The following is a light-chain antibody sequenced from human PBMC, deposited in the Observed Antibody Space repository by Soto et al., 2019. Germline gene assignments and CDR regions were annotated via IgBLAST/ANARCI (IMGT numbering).Light chain of an antibody. J-gene: IGKJ4*01. CDR2: DAS. V-gene: IGKV3D-15*01. CDR3: QQYDDWPLT. CDR1: QSGSSY. Sequence: EIVLTQSPGTLSLSPGERATLSCRASQSGSSYLAWYQQKPGQAPRVLIYDASTRATVIPPRFSGSGSGTEFTLTISSLQSEDFAIYYCQQYDDWPLTFGGGTKVDIK.